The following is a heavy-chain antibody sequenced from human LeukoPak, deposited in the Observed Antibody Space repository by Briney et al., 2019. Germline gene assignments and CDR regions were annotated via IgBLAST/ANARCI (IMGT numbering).Heavy chain of an antibody. CDR2: IYYNGST. CDR3: ARDGGYSSGWLSSYYGMDV. J-gene: IGHJ6*02. V-gene: IGHV4-59*01. CDR1: GGSISSYY. Sequence: SETLSLTCTVTGGSISSYYWSWTRQPPGKGLEWIGYIYYNGSTNYNPSLKSQVTISVDTSKNQFSLKLSSVTAADTAVYYCARDGGYSSGWLSSYYGMDVWGQGTTVTVSS. D-gene: IGHD6-19*01.